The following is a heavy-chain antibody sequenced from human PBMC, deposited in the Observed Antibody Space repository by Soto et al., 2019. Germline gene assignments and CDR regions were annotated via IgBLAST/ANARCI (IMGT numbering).Heavy chain of an antibody. Sequence: PGESLKISCEASGYTFTNYWIAWVRQMPGKGLEWVGIINPGDSTTTYSQSFQGQVTISADKSIRSAYLHWTSLKASDTAKYYCARRFCSGTTCRFNWFDPWGQGTLVTSPQ. D-gene: IGHD2-15*01. CDR3: ARRFCSGTTCRFNWFDP. J-gene: IGHJ5*02. CDR2: INPGDSTT. V-gene: IGHV5-51*01. CDR1: GYTFTNYW.